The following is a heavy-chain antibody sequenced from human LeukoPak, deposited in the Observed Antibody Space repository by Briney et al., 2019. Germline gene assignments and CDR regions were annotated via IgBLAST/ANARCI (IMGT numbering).Heavy chain of an antibody. V-gene: IGHV3-23*01. Sequence: PGRSLRLSCAASGFTFSDYGMSWVRQAPGKGLEWVSWISGSGANTYYADSVQGRFSISRDNSKNTLYLQMYSLRAEDTAVYYCAKDPNGDYIGTFDMWGQGTMVTVSS. CDR3: AKDPNGDYIGTFDM. CDR1: GFTFSDYG. D-gene: IGHD4-17*01. J-gene: IGHJ3*02. CDR2: ISGSGANT.